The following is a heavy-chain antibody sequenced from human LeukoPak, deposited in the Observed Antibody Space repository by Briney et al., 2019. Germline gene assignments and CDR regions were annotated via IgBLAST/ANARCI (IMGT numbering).Heavy chain of an antibody. J-gene: IGHJ4*02. V-gene: IGHV4-59*02. CDR2: IYYSGST. CDR3: ARDRLSSGWYSGFDY. Sequence: SETLSLTCTVSGGSVSSYYWSWIRQPPGKGLEWIGYIYYSGSTNYNPSLKSRVTISVDTSKNQFSLKLSSVTAADTAVYYCARDRLSSGWYSGFDYWGQGTLVTVSS. CDR1: GGSVSSYY. D-gene: IGHD6-19*01.